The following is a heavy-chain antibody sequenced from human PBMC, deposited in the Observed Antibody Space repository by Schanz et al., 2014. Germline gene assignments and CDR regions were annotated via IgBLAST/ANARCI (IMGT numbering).Heavy chain of an antibody. CDR1: GYTFTDYY. J-gene: IGHJ5*02. V-gene: IGHV1-2*06. D-gene: IGHD3-9*01. CDR2: INPNSGGA. CDR3: ARVYFGEIRGSGTYEFLTGYCDDCQNGDL. Sequence: QVQLVQSGAEVKKPGASVKISCKASGYTFTDYYMYWVRQAPGQGLEWMGRINPNSGGANDAQKYQGRVTMTRDTSMSTAYMELRRLRSDDTAVYYCARVYFGEIRGSGTYEFLTGYCDDCQNGDLWGQGTLVTVSS.